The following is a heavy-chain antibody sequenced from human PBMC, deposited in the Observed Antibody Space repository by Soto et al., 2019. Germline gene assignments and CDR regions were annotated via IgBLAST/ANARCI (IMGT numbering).Heavy chain of an antibody. D-gene: IGHD3-22*01. J-gene: IGHJ4*02. CDR2: IYTSGST. CDR3: ASSLYYDSSGYYFDY. Sequence: SETPSLTCTVSGGSISSYYWSWIRQPAGKGLEWIGRIYTSGSTNYNPSLKSRVTMSVDTSKNQFSLKLSSVTAADTAVYYCASSLYYDSSGYYFDYWGQGTLVTVSS. CDR1: GGSISSYY. V-gene: IGHV4-4*07.